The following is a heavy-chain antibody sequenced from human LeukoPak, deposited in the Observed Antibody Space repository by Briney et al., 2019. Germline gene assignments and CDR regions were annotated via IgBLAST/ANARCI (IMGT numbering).Heavy chain of an antibody. J-gene: IGHJ4*02. Sequence: ASVKVSCKASGYTFTSYDINWMRQAPGQGLEWMGWISTQSGNTNYAQKVQGRLTLTTDRSTNTAYMELRSLRSDDTAVYYCARGAYGDKWGQGTTVTVSS. V-gene: IGHV1-18*01. CDR1: GYTFTSYD. D-gene: IGHD4-17*01. CDR2: ISTQSGNT. CDR3: ARGAYGDK.